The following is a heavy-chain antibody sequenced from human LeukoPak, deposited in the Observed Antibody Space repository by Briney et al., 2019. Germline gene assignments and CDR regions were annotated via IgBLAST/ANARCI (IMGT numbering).Heavy chain of an antibody. J-gene: IGHJ4*02. V-gene: IGHV4-39*01. CDR3: ARQEEYSSGWYKY. Sequence: SETLSLTCTVSGGSISSSTYYRGWIRQPPGKGLEWIGSIYYSGSTYYNPSLKSRVTISVDTSKDQFSLKLNSVTAADTAVYYCARQEEYSSGWYKYWGQGTLVTVSS. CDR2: IYYSGST. CDR1: GGSISSSTYY. D-gene: IGHD6-19*01.